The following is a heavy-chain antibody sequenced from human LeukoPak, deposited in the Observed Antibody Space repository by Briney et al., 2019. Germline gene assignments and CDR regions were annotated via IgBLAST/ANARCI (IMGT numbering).Heavy chain of an antibody. CDR2: INPNSGGT. CDR1: GYTFTGYY. V-gene: IGHV1-2*02. J-gene: IGHJ6*02. Sequence: ASVKVSCKASGYTFTGYYMHWVRQAPGQGLGWMGWINPNSGGTNYAQKFQGRVTMTRDTSLSTAYMELSRLRSDDTAVYYCARELGTWGYYGMDVWGQGTTVTVSS. D-gene: IGHD7-27*01. CDR3: ARELGTWGYYGMDV.